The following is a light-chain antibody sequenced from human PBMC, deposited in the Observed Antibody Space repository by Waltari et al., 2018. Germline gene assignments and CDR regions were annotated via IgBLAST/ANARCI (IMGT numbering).Light chain of an antibody. CDR1: QSISSW. J-gene: IGKJ5*01. V-gene: IGKV1-5*03. CDR2: KAS. Sequence: DIQMTQSPSTLSASVGDRVTITCRASQSISSWLAWYQQKPGKAPKLLIYKASTLESGVPSRFSGSGSGTEFTLTISSLQPDDFASYYCQQCNSVSSITFGQGTRLEIK. CDR3: QQCNSVSSIT.